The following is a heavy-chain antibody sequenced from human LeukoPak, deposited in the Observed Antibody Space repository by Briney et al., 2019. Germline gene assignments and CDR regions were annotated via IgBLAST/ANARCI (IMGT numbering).Heavy chain of an antibody. CDR2: INPNSGGT. V-gene: IGHV1-2*02. Sequence: GASVKVSCKTSGYTFTGYYMHWVRQAPGQGLEWMGWINPNSGGTNYAQKFQGRVTMTRDTSISTANMELSSLRAEDTAVYYCAKAPHDNGDYNWFDPWGQGTLVAVSS. D-gene: IGHD4-17*01. CDR3: AKAPHDNGDYNWFDP. J-gene: IGHJ5*02. CDR1: GYTFTGYY.